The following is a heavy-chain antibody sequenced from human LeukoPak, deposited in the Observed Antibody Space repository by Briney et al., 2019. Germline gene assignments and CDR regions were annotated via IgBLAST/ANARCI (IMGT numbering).Heavy chain of an antibody. D-gene: IGHD4-17*01. CDR1: GFTLSSYW. CDR2: TNGDGSSA. J-gene: IGHJ4*02. V-gene: IGHV3-74*03. Sequence: GGSLRLSCAASGFTLSSYWMHWVRQAPGKGLVWVSRTNGDGSSATYADSVKGRFTISRDNAKNTLYLQMNSLRAEDTAVYYCAKEIWPTVATPGHTHFDYWGQGTLVTVSS. CDR3: AKEIWPTVATPGHTHFDY.